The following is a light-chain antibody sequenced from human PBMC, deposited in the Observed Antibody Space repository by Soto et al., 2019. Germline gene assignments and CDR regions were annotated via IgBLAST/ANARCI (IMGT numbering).Light chain of an antibody. CDR3: QVWDRTSDHVL. Sequence: SYELTQSSSVSVAPGQTASITCGGNNIGSKGVHWYQQKPGQAPVLAVSDDSDRPSGIPERFSGSSSGNTATLTISRVEAGDEADYYCQVWDRTSDHVLFGGGTKLTVL. CDR2: DDS. CDR1: NIGSKG. J-gene: IGLJ2*01. V-gene: IGLV3-21*02.